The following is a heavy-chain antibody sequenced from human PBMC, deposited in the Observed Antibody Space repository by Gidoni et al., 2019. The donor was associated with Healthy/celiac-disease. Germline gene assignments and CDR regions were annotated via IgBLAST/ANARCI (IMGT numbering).Heavy chain of an antibody. J-gene: IGHJ5*02. V-gene: IGHV4-39*01. CDR3: ARRAVASVAENWFDP. CDR2: IYYSGST. CDR1: GGSISSSSYY. D-gene: IGHD6-19*01. Sequence: QLQLQESGPGLVKPSETLSLPCTVSGGSISSSSYYWGWIRQPPGKGLEWIGSIYYSGSTYYNPSLKSRVTISVDTSKNQFSLKLSSVTAADTAVYYCARRAVASVAENWFDPWGQGTLVTVSS.